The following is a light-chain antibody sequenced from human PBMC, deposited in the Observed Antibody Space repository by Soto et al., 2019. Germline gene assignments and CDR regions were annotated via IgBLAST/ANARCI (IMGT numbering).Light chain of an antibody. CDR3: QSYDTSLSVCV. Sequence: QSVLTRPPSVSGAPGQRVTISCTGSSSNIGAGYDVHWYQQLPGTAPKLLIYDNTNRPSGVPDRFSGSKSGASASLAITGLQAEDEADYYCQSYDTSLSVCVFGGGTKLTVL. V-gene: IGLV1-40*01. J-gene: IGLJ3*02. CDR2: DNT. CDR1: SSNIGAGYD.